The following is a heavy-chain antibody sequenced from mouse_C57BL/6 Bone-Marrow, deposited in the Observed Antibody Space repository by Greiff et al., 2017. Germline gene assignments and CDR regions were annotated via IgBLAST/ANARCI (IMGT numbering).Heavy chain of an antibody. CDR2: IFPGSGST. CDR1: GYTFTDYY. D-gene: IGHD2-5*01. V-gene: IGHV1-75*01. Sequence: QVQLKQSGPELVKPGASVKISCKASGYTFTDYYINWVKQRPGQGLEWIGWIFPGSGSTYYNEKFKGKATLTVDKSSSTAYMLLSSLTSEDSAVYFCARREDYSNFYCDYWGQGTTLTVSS. CDR3: ARREDYSNFYCDY. J-gene: IGHJ2*01.